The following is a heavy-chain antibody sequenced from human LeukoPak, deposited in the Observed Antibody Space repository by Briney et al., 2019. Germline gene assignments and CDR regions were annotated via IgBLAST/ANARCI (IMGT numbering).Heavy chain of an antibody. CDR3: ARDRGPGWFDP. D-gene: IGHD3-10*01. Sequence: GGSLRLSCAVSGFTVSSNYVSWVHQAPGKGLEWVTVIYSTGTTFYADSVKGRFTISRDNAKNTVYLQMNSLRPEDTAMCYCARDRGPGWFDPWGQGTLVTVSS. CDR1: GFTVSSNY. CDR2: IYSTGTT. V-gene: IGHV3-66*03. J-gene: IGHJ5*02.